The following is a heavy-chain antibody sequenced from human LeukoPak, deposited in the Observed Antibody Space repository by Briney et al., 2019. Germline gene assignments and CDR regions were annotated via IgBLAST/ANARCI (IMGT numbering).Heavy chain of an antibody. CDR2: IGTAGDT. CDR1: GFTFSNYD. CDR3: ASSPAYSSSWYAIDN. D-gene: IGHD6-13*01. V-gene: IGHV3-13*01. Sequence: GGSLRLSCAASGFTFSNYDMHWVRQAAGKGLEWVSGIGTAGDTYYPASVKGRFTISRENAKNSLYLQMNILSAGDTAVYYCASSPAYSSSWYAIDNWGQGTLVTVFS. J-gene: IGHJ4*02.